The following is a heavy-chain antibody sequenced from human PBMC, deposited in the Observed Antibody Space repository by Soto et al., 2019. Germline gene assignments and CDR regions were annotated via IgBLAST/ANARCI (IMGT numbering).Heavy chain of an antibody. Sequence: EVQLLESGGDLVQPGGSLRLSCAASGFTFSSYAMSWVRQAPGKGLEWVSAISGSGGSTYYADSVKGRFTISRDNSKNTLYLQMNSLRAEDTAVYYCAKTSYSSGWYDDYWGQGTLVTVSS. CDR3: AKTSYSSGWYDDY. D-gene: IGHD6-19*01. CDR2: ISGSGGST. V-gene: IGHV3-23*01. J-gene: IGHJ4*02. CDR1: GFTFSSYA.